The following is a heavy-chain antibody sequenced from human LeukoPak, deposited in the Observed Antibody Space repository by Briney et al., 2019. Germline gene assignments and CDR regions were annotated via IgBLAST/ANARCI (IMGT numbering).Heavy chain of an antibody. D-gene: IGHD4-17*01. J-gene: IGHJ4*02. Sequence: GGSLRLSCAAFGFTFRNHAMNWVRQTPGKGLEWVSTISGRDHTTYYADSVKGRFTISRDNSKNTPYLQMNSLRAEDTAVYYCAKGGGFGDYGSYYFDYWGQGPLVPVSS. CDR2: ISGRDHTT. CDR1: GFTFRNHA. V-gene: IGHV3-23*01. CDR3: AKGGGFGDYGSYYFDY.